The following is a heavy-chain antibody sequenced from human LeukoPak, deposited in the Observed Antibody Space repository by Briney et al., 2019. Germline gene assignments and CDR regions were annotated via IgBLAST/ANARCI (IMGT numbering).Heavy chain of an antibody. V-gene: IGHV3-48*01. CDR1: GFTFSSYC. CDR2: ITRSSSAK. J-gene: IGHJ4*02. CDR3: TRDQEGSDY. Sequence: GGSLRLSCVASGFTFSSYCMNWVRQAPGKGLEWVSYITRSSSAKFYADSVKGRFTISRDNAENLLYLQMNSLRAEDTAVYYCTRDQEGSDYWGQGTLVTVSS.